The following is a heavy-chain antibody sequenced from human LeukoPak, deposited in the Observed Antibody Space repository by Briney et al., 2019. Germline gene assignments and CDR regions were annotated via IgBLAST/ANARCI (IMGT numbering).Heavy chain of an antibody. D-gene: IGHD6-13*01. CDR2: IYHSGST. CDR1: GYSISSGYY. Sequence: PSETLSLTCTVSGYSISSGYYWGWIRQPPGKELEWIGSIYHSGSTYYNPSLKSRVTISVDTSKNQFSLKLSSVTAADTAVYYCARLGGIAAASPLNWFDPWGQGTLVTVSS. CDR3: ARLGGIAAASPLNWFDP. V-gene: IGHV4-38-2*02. J-gene: IGHJ5*02.